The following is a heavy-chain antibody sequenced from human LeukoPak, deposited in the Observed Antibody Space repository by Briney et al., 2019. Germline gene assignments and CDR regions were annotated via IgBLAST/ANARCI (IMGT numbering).Heavy chain of an antibody. D-gene: IGHD1-26*01. V-gene: IGHV3-30*18. CDR1: GFTFSSYG. CDR3: AKDLLGPTYYFDY. Sequence: GGSLRLSCAASGFTFSSYGMHWVRQAPGKGLEWVAVISYDGSNRYYADSVKGRFTISRDNSKNTPYLQMNSLRAEDTAVYYCAKDLLGPTYYFDYWGQGTLVTVSS. J-gene: IGHJ4*02. CDR2: ISYDGSNR.